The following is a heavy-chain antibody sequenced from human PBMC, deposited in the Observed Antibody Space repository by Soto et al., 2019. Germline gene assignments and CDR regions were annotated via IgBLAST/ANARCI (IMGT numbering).Heavy chain of an antibody. D-gene: IGHD6-13*01. Sequence: GGYLRLSCAASEFTFINYPMSWVLQAPGKGLEWVSSISDNGGTTYYADSVKGRFTISRDNSKNTLYLQMNSLRAEDTAVYYCARIIAAAGTPFDFWGQGTLVTGSS. CDR1: EFTFINYP. CDR2: ISDNGGTT. CDR3: ARIIAAAGTPFDF. V-gene: IGHV3-23*01. J-gene: IGHJ4*02.